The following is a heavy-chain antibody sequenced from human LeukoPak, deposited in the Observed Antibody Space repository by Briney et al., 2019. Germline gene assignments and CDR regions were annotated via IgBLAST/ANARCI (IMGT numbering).Heavy chain of an antibody. Sequence: QPGGSLRLSCAASGFTFSDYEMNWVRQAPGKGLEWVSYISSSASIIYYSDSVKGRFTISRDNAKNSLYLQMNSLRAEDTAVYYCGRDIVDGGDDYWGQGTLVTVSS. CDR1: GFTFSDYE. CDR3: GRDIVDGGDDY. D-gene: IGHD2-21*02. V-gene: IGHV3-48*03. J-gene: IGHJ4*02. CDR2: ISSSASII.